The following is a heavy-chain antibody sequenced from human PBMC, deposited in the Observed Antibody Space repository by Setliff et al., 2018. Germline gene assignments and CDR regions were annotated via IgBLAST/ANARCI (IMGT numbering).Heavy chain of an antibody. D-gene: IGHD3-16*02. Sequence: ETLSLTCAVYGGSFSDHRMDWVRQVPGKGLVWVSGINKDGDGTRYADSVRGRFTISRDNSKNTVYLRMNALRAEDTGLYYCARDRGQVTVNNRYGFYYYGMDVWGQGTTVTVSS. V-gene: IGHV3-74*01. CDR3: ARDRGQVTVNNRYGFYYYGMDV. CDR1: GGSFSDHR. J-gene: IGHJ6*02. CDR2: INKDGDGT.